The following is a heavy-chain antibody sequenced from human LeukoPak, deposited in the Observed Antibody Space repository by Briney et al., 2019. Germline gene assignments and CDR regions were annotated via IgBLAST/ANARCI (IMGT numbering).Heavy chain of an antibody. Sequence: SETLSLTCTVSGGSISSYYWSWIRQPPGKGLEWIGYIYYGGSTNYNPSLKSRVTISVDTSKNQFSLKLSSVTAADTAVYYCARAVYCGGDCYSGAFDIWGQGTMVTVSS. CDR1: GGSISSYY. CDR2: IYYGGST. CDR3: ARAVYCGGDCYSGAFDI. D-gene: IGHD2-21*02. J-gene: IGHJ3*02. V-gene: IGHV4-59*01.